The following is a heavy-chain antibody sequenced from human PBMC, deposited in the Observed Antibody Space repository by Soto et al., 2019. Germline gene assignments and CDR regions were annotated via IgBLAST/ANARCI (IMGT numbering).Heavy chain of an antibody. CDR3: AKSTACIVVVTGWLCAFDI. CDR1: GFTFSSYA. V-gene: IGHV3-23*01. CDR2: ISGSGGST. Sequence: GGSLRLSCAASGFTFSSYAMSWVRQAPGKGLEWVSAISGSGGSTYYADSVKGRFTISRDNSKNTLYLQMNSLRAEDTAVYYCAKSTACIVVVTGWLCAFDIWGQGTMVTVSS. D-gene: IGHD2-2*01. J-gene: IGHJ3*02.